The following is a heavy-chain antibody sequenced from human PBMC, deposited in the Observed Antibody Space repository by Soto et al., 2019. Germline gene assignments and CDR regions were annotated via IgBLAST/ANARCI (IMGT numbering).Heavy chain of an antibody. CDR1: GGSISSSSYY. J-gene: IGHJ4*02. CDR3: ARHGSLGDRFYFDY. CDR2: IYYSGST. V-gene: IGHV4-39*01. D-gene: IGHD3-10*01. Sequence: SETLSLTCTVSGGSISSSSYYWGWIRQPPGKGLEWIGSIYYSGSTYYNPSLKSRVTISVDTSKNLFSLKLSSVTAADTAVYYCARHGSLGDRFYFDYWGQGTLVTVSS.